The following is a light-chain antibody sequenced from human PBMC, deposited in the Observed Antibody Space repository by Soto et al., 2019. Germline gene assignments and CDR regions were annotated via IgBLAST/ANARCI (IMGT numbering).Light chain of an antibody. CDR3: ESWESNTQV. Sequence: QLVLTQSSSASASLGSSVKLTCTLSSGHSSYIIAWHQQQPGKAPRYLMKLEGSGSYNKGSGVPDRFSGSSSGADRYLTISHLPFDDAAYYYRESWESNTQVFGTGTQLTVL. J-gene: IGLJ1*01. V-gene: IGLV4-60*02. CDR2: LEGSGSY. CDR1: SGHSSYI.